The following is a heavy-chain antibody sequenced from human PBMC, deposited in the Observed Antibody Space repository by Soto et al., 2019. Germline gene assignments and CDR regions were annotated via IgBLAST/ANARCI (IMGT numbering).Heavy chain of an antibody. D-gene: IGHD1-26*01. CDR1: GYTFTGHY. CDR2: INPKSGGT. CDR3: ARGGPKWDLQRDYYYGMDV. Sequence: QVQLVQSGAEVIQPGASVKVSCKASGYTFTGHYIHWVRQAPGQGLEWLGRINPKSGGTKNAQKFQAWVNTTRDTSITTAYMELSRLKSDDTAVYYGARGGPKWDLQRDYYYGMDVWGQGTTVTVSS. V-gene: IGHV1-2*01. J-gene: IGHJ6*02.